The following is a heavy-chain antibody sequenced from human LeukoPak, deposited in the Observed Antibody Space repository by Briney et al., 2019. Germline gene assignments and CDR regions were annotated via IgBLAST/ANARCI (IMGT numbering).Heavy chain of an antibody. CDR3: AKRDGPYFFDY. J-gene: IGHJ4*02. Sequence: GGSLRLSCAASGFQFFNYGMNWVRQAPGKGLEWVSVVTGNGAETKYADSVKGRFTVFKDNSKNMLYLQMDRLRADDTAVYYCAKRDGPYFFDYWGQGTPVTVSS. CDR2: VTGNGAET. CDR1: GFQFFNYG. V-gene: IGHV3-23*01.